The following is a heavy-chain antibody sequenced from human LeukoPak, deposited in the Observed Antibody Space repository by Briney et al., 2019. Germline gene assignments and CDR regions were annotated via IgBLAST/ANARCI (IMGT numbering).Heavy chain of an antibody. CDR1: GFTFNSYW. CDR2: ISSDGSTA. V-gene: IGHV3-74*01. D-gene: IGHD3-22*01. Sequence: GGSLRLSCAASGFTFNSYWMHWVRQAPGKGLVWVSRISSDGSTASYADSVKGRFTISRDNAENTLYLQMNSLRAEDTAVYYCARARGYYYDSFDYWGQGTLATVSS. J-gene: IGHJ4*02. CDR3: ARARGYYYDSFDY.